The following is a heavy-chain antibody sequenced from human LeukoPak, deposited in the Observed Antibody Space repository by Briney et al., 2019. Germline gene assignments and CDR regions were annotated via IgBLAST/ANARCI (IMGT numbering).Heavy chain of an antibody. D-gene: IGHD6-13*01. CDR2: ISGSGSST. J-gene: IGHJ4*02. CDR1: GFTFSSYA. Sequence: GGSLRLSCAASGFTFSSYAMSWVRQAPGKGLEWVSAISGSGSSTYYADSVKGRFTISRDNSKNTLYLQMNSLRAEDTAVYYCARDPPGIAASGTYYWGQGTLVTVSS. CDR3: ARDPPGIAASGTYY. V-gene: IGHV3-23*01.